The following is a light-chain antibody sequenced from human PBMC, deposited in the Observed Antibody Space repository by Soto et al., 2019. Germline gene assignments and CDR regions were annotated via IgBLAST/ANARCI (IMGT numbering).Light chain of an antibody. Sequence: EIVLTQSPGTLSLSPGERATLSCRASQSISSSFLAWYQQRPGQSPRLIIYGASSRATGIPDRFSGSGSGTDFTLTISRLDLEDSAFYYCQQYVNSSWTFGQGTKVDIX. CDR1: QSISSSF. CDR2: GAS. V-gene: IGKV3-20*01. CDR3: QQYVNSSWT. J-gene: IGKJ1*01.